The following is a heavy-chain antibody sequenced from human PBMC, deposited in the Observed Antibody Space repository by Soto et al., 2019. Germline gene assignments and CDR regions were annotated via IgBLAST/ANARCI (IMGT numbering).Heavy chain of an antibody. D-gene: IGHD6-13*01. V-gene: IGHV1-18*01. CDR2: ISAYNGNT. Sequence: ASVKVSCKASGYTLTSYGISWVRQAPGQGLEWMGWISAYNGNTNYAQKLQGRVTMTTDTSTSTAYMELRSLRSDDTAAYYCARGQQSPLSQKLGSPSGPYHFVYWGQGTLVTVS. J-gene: IGHJ4*02. CDR3: ARGQQSPLSQKLGSPSGPYHFVY. CDR1: GYTLTSYG.